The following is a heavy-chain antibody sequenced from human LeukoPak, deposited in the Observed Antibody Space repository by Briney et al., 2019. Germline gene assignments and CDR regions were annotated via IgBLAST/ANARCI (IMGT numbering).Heavy chain of an antibody. CDR3: ASSWLVGQFDY. J-gene: IGHJ4*02. CDR2: IYPGDSDT. CDR1: GYSFTNYW. V-gene: IGHV5-51*01. D-gene: IGHD6-19*01. Sequence: GESLKISCKGSGYSFTNYWIGWVRQMPGKGLEWMGIIYPGDSDTRYSPSFQGQVTISADKSIGTAYLQWSSLKASDTAMYFCASSWLVGQFDYWGQGTLVTVSS.